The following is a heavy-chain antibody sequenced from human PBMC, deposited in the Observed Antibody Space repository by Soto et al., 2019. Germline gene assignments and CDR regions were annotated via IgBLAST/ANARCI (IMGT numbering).Heavy chain of an antibody. J-gene: IGHJ4*02. D-gene: IGHD3-22*01. V-gene: IGHV3-43D*04. CDR1: GFDFEDYA. CDR3: AKSLYYYDSSPLDH. Sequence: GGSLRLSCAAAGFDFEDYALHWVRQVPGKGLEWVSLTNSDGTDSYYMDSVKGRFTISRDNAKSTLYLQMDRLRPEDTALYFCAKSLYYYDSSPLDHWGQGTLVTVSS. CDR2: TNSDGTDS.